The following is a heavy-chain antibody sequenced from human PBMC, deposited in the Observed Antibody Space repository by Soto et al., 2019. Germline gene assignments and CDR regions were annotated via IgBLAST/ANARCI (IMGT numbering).Heavy chain of an antibody. Sequence: EVQLVESGGGLLQPGGSLRLSCAASGFSVVSHYMSWVRQAPGKGLEWVSVIYTGDTRYYADSVKGRFTVSRDKSKNNLHLQMDSLRAEDTAVYYCVTSARDFYFDSWGQGTLVSVSS. CDR3: VTSARDFYFDS. CDR2: IYTGDTR. CDR1: GFSVVSHY. J-gene: IGHJ4*02. V-gene: IGHV3-53*01.